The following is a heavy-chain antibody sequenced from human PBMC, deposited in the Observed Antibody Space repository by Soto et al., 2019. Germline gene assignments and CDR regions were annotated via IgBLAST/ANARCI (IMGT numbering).Heavy chain of an antibody. V-gene: IGHV1-18*01. CDR1: GYTFTSYG. J-gene: IGHJ6*02. CDR2: ISAYNGNT. CDR3: ARIEWLFPYYGMDV. D-gene: IGHD3-3*01. Sequence: ASVKVSCKASGYTFTSYGISWVRQAPGQGPEWMGWISAYNGNTNYAQKLQGRVTMTTDTSTSTAYMELRSLRSDDTAVYYCARIEWLFPYYGMDVRGQGTTVTVSS.